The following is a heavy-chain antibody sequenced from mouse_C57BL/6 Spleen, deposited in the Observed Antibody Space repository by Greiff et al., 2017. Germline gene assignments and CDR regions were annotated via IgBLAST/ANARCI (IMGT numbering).Heavy chain of an antibody. V-gene: IGHV5-4*01. CDR3: ARDGTMIVYYAMDY. D-gene: IGHD2-4*01. J-gene: IGHJ4*01. CDR1: GFTFSSYA. CDR2: ISDGGSYT. Sequence: EVKVVESGGGLVKPGGSLKLSCAASGFTFSSYAMSWVRQTPEKRLEWVATISDGGSYTYYPDNVKGRFTISRDNAKNNLYLQMSHLKSEDTAMYYCARDGTMIVYYAMDYWGQGTSVTVSS.